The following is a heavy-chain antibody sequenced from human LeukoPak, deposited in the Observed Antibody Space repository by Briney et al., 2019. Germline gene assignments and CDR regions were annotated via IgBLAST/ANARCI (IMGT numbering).Heavy chain of an antibody. CDR1: GFTFSSYG. CDR2: IKSKTDGGTT. J-gene: IGHJ6*03. CDR3: TTVGAAGFVYYYYYMDV. Sequence: SGGSLRLSCAASGFTFSSYGMHWVRQAPGKGLEWVGRIKSKTDGGTTDYAAPVKGRFTISRDDSKNTLYLQMNSLKTEDTAVYYCTTVGAAGFVYYYYYMDVWGKGTTVTVSS. D-gene: IGHD2-21*01. V-gene: IGHV3-15*01.